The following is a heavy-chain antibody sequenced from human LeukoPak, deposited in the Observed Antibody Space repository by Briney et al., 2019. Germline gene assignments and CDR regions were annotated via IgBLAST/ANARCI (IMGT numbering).Heavy chain of an antibody. V-gene: IGHV3-30*18. CDR3: AKEGGTTGWLTTDY. J-gene: IGHJ4*02. CDR2: ISDDGSER. Sequence: GGSLRLSCAASGFTFSSYGLHWLRQAPGKGLEWVGMISDDGSERNYADSVKGRFTISRDNSKDALYLQMNSLTAEDTAVYYCAKEGGTTGWLTTDYWGQGTLVTVSS. CDR1: GFTFSSYG. D-gene: IGHD1-1*01.